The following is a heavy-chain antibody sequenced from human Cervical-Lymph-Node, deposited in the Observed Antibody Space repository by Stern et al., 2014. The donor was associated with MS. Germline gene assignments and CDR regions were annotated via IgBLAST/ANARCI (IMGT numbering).Heavy chain of an antibody. CDR2: TYYSGST. CDR3: TRESILRYFDWMG. V-gene: IGHV4-39*02. CDR1: GGSISSNNYN. Sequence: VQLLESGPGLVKPSETLSLTCTVSGGSISSNNYNWGWIRQSPGKGLEWIGNTYYSGSTSYNPSLKSRVTMSVDTSKNQFSLKLTSVSAADTAVYYCTRESILRYFDWMGWGQGTLVTVSS. D-gene: IGHD3-9*01. J-gene: IGHJ4*02.